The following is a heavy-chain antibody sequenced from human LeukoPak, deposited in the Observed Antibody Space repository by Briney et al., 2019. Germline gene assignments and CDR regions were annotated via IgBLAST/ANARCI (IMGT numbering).Heavy chain of an antibody. V-gene: IGHV4-59*06. CDR2: IYYSGGT. J-gene: IGHJ5*02. CDR3: ARRAYSGSWYWFDP. D-gene: IGHD6-13*01. Sequence: SETLSLTCTVSGGSISSYFWSWIRQPPGKGLEWIGYIYYSGGTYYNPSLKSRVTISVDTSKNQFSLKLSSVTAADTAVYYCARRAYSGSWYWFDPWGQGTLVTVSS. CDR1: GGSISSYF.